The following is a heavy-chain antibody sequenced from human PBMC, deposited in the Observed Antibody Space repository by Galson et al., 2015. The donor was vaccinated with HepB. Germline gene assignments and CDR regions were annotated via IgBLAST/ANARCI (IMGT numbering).Heavy chain of an antibody. CDR1: GYTFTSYG. CDR2: ISAYNGNT. CDR3: ARDSWVTIFGVAATPNAFDI. J-gene: IGHJ3*02. Sequence: SVKVSCKASGYTFTSYGISWVRQAPGQGLEWMGWISAYNGNTNYAQKLQGRVTMTTDTSTSTAYMELRSLRSDDTAVYYCARDSWVTIFGVAATPNAFDIWGQGTMVTVSS. V-gene: IGHV1-18*01. D-gene: IGHD3-3*01.